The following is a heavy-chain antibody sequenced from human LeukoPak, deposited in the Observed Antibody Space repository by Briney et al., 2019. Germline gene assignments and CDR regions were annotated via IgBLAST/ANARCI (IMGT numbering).Heavy chain of an antibody. J-gene: IGHJ5*02. CDR1: GYTFTNYW. Sequence: GESLKISCKGSGYTFTNYWIGWVRQMPGKGLEWMGIIYPGDSDTRYNPSFQGQVTISADKSISTAYLQWSSLKASDTAMYYCASSYDSSGSHNWFDPWGQGTLVTVSS. V-gene: IGHV5-51*01. D-gene: IGHD3-22*01. CDR2: IYPGDSDT. CDR3: ASSYDSSGSHNWFDP.